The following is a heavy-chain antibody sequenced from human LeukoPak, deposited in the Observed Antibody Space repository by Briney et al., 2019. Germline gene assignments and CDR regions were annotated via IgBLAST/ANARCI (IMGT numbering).Heavy chain of an antibody. CDR3: AKDHLPGIVVADRDY. CDR2: IRYDGSNK. Sequence: GGSLRLSCAASGFSFSSYGMHWVRQVPGKGLEWVAFIRYDGSNKYYADSVKGRFTISRDNSKNTVYLQMNSLRAEDTAVYYCAKDHLPGIVVADRDYWGQGTLVTVSS. V-gene: IGHV3-30*02. J-gene: IGHJ4*02. CDR1: GFSFSSYG. D-gene: IGHD6-19*01.